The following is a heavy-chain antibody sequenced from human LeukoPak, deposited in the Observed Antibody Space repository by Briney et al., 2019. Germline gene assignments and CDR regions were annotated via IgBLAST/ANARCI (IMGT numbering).Heavy chain of an antibody. CDR1: GFTFDDYG. CDR3: ARAREKYDSSGYYDY. Sequence: GGSLRLSCAASGFTFDDYGTSWVRQAPGKGLEWVSGINWNGGSTGYADSVKGRFTISRDNAKNSLYLQMNSLRAEDTALYYCARAREKYDSSGYYDYWGQGTLVTVSS. V-gene: IGHV3-20*04. J-gene: IGHJ4*02. CDR2: INWNGGST. D-gene: IGHD3-22*01.